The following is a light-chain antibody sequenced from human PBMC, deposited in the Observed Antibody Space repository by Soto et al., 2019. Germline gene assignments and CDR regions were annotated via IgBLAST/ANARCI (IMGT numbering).Light chain of an antibody. V-gene: IGKV3-20*01. J-gene: IGKJ4*01. CDR2: GAS. CDR1: QSVSSSS. Sequence: EILLTQSPATLSLSPGERATLSCRASQSVSSSSLAWYQQKPGQSPRLLIYGASSRARGIPDRFSGSGSGTDFTLTISRLEPEDVAEYYCQQYGSSCTFGGGTKVDIK. CDR3: QQYGSSCT.